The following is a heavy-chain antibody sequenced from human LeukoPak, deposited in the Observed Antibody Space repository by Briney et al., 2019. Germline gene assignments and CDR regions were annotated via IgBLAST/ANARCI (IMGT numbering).Heavy chain of an antibody. Sequence: GGSLRLSCAASGFTFGSFSMNWVRQAPGEGLESISYISSSSSTIYYADSVRGRFTISRDNAKNSLYLQMNSLRAEDTAVYYCARGLFGVVIHNWFDPWGQGTLVTVSS. CDR1: GFTFGSFS. D-gene: IGHD3-3*01. J-gene: IGHJ5*02. CDR2: ISSSSSTI. V-gene: IGHV3-48*01. CDR3: ARGLFGVVIHNWFDP.